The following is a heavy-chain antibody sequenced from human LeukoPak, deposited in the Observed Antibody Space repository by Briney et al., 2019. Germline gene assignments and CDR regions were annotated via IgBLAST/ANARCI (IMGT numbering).Heavy chain of an antibody. V-gene: IGHV4-30-4*08. CDR3: VRTEVSSGSEDY. Sequence: PSETLSLTCTVSGGSIISSVYYWSWIRQPPGKGLACIGYIYYSGSTYYNPSLKSRVTISLDTSKTQFSLKLSSVTAADTAVYYCVRTEVSSGSEDYWGQGTLVTVSS. CDR2: IYYSGST. D-gene: IGHD6-19*01. CDR1: GGSIISSVYY. J-gene: IGHJ4*02.